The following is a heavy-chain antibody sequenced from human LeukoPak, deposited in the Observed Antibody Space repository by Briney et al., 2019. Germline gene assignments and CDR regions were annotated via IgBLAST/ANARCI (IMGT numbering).Heavy chain of an antibody. J-gene: IGHJ4*02. CDR2: MSPNNGNT. CDR1: GYTFTNYD. CDR3: ARSYYDFWSGYSSFDY. D-gene: IGHD3-3*01. V-gene: IGHV1-8*01. Sequence: ASVKVSCKTSGYTFTNYDINWVRQATGQGLEWMGWMSPNNGNTGYAQKFQGRVTMTRDTSINTAYMELSSLRSEDTAVYYCARSYYDFWSGYSSFDYWGQGTLVTVSS.